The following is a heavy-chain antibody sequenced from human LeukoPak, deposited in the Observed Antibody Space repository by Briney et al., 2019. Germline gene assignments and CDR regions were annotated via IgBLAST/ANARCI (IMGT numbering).Heavy chain of an antibody. Sequence: GASVKVSCKASGYTFTGYYMHWVRQAPGQGLGWMGWINPNSVGTNYAQKFQGRVTMTRDTSISTAYMELSRLRSDDTAVYYCARGRLLAAKYYFDYWGQGTLVTVSS. D-gene: IGHD2/OR15-2a*01. CDR3: ARGRLLAAKYYFDY. CDR2: INPNSVGT. V-gene: IGHV1-2*02. J-gene: IGHJ4*02. CDR1: GYTFTGYY.